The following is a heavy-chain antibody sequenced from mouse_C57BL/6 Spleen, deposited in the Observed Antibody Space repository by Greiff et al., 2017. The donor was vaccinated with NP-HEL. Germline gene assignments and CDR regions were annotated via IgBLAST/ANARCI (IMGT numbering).Heavy chain of an antibody. CDR3: ARDGYSTYAMDY. CDR1: GYAFSSSW. Sequence: QVQLQQSGPELVKPGASVKISCKASGYAFSSSWMNWVKQRPGKGLEWIGRIYPGDGDTNYNGKFKGKATLTADKSSSTAYMQLSSLTSEDSAVYFCARDGYSTYAMDYWGQGTSVTVSS. V-gene: IGHV1-82*01. CDR2: IYPGDGDT. J-gene: IGHJ4*01. D-gene: IGHD2-3*01.